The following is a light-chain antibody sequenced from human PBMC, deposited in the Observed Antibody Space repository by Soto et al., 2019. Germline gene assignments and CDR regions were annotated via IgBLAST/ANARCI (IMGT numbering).Light chain of an antibody. V-gene: IGKV1-17*01. CDR3: LQYNSYPWT. CDR2: AAS. J-gene: IGKJ1*01. Sequence: DIQMTQSPSSLSASVGDRVTITCRASQGIRNALGWYQQKPGKAPKRLIYAASSLQSGVPSRVIGSGSGTEFSLTISSLLPEGFATYYGLQYNSYPWTFGQGTKVEIK. CDR1: QGIRNA.